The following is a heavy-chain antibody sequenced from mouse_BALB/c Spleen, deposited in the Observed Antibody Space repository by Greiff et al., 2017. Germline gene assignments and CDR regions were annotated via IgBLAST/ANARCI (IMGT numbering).Heavy chain of an antibody. CDR2: ISYSGST. J-gene: IGHJ3*01. D-gene: IGHD2-14*01. CDR1: GYSITSDYA. CDR3: ARGGYDGVGFAY. Sequence: EVKLVESGPGLVKPSQSLSLTCTVTGYSITSDYAWNWLRQFPGNKLEWMGYISYSGSTSYNPSLKSRISITRDTSKNRFFLQLNSVTTEDTATYYCARGGYDGVGFAYWGQGTLVTVSA. V-gene: IGHV3-2*02.